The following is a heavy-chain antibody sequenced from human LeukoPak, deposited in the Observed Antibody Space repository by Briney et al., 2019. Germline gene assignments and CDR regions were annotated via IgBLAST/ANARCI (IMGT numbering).Heavy chain of an antibody. Sequence: GGSLRLSCAASGFTLSGHTMTWLRQAPGKGLEWVSIIGGRDDRTYYADSVKGRFTISRDNPNNNLYLHMNSQRAEDTAVYYCAKDPNPHYDFWSGYKWGQGTLVTVSS. CDR1: GFTLSGHT. D-gene: IGHD3-3*01. V-gene: IGHV3-23*01. CDR2: IGGRDDRT. CDR3: AKDPNPHYDFWSGYK. J-gene: IGHJ4*02.